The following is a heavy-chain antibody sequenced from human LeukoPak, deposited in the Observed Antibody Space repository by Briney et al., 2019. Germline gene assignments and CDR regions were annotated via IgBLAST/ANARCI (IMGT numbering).Heavy chain of an antibody. V-gene: IGHV3-7*05. CDR3: ARGGSMDV. CDR1: GFTFNSEW. CDR2: IKPDGSAT. J-gene: IGHJ6*02. Sequence: GGSLRLSCGASGFTFNSEWMSWVRQAPGEGLEWVATIKPDGSATSYVDSVKGRFTISRDNAKNSLSLQMNSLRVEDTAVYYCARGGSMDVWGQGTAVTVSS.